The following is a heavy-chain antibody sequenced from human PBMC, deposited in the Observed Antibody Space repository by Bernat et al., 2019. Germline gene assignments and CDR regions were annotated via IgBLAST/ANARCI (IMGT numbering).Heavy chain of an antibody. V-gene: IGHV3-23*01. CDR3: AKEGYCSGGSCSSSFFY. Sequence: EVQLLESGGGLVQPGGSLRLSCAASGFTFSTYSMTWVRQAPGKGLEWVSAISGSCDRTYYADSMKGHFTISRDNTKNTLYLQMNSLRAEDTAIYYCAKEGYCSGGSCSSSFFYWGQGTLVTVSS. CDR2: ISGSCDRT. J-gene: IGHJ4*02. D-gene: IGHD2-15*01. CDR1: GFTFSTYS.